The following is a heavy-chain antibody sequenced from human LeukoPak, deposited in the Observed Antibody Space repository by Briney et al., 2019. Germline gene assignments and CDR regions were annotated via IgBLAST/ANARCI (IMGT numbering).Heavy chain of an antibody. J-gene: IGHJ3*02. D-gene: IGHD3-10*01. Sequence: GGSLRLSCAASGFTFSSYEMNWVRQAPGKGLEWVSYISSSGSTIYYADSVKGRFTISRDNAKNSLYLQMNSLRAEDTALYYCARVLRGPLWFGAEDIWGQGTMVTVSS. CDR2: ISSSGSTI. CDR1: GFTFSSYE. CDR3: ARVLRGPLWFGAEDI. V-gene: IGHV3-48*03.